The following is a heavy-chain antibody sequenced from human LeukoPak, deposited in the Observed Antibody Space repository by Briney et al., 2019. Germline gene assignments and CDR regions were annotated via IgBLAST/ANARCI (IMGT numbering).Heavy chain of an antibody. Sequence: ASVKVSCKASGYTFTGYYMNWVRQAPGQGLEWMGWINPNSGGTNYAQKFQGRVTMTRDTSISTAYMELSRLRSDDTAVYYCARVFKSGAYYDFWSGYFSWDYWGQGTLVTVSS. V-gene: IGHV1-2*02. CDR3: ARVFKSGAYYDFWSGYFSWDY. D-gene: IGHD3-3*01. CDR2: INPNSGGT. J-gene: IGHJ4*02. CDR1: GYTFTGYY.